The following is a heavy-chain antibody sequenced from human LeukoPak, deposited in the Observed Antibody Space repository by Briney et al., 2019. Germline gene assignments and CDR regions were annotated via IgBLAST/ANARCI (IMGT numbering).Heavy chain of an antibody. CDR3: GRGGNGVDV. D-gene: IGHD2-8*01. CDR1: GFAFSNFL. CDR2: INSDETNA. V-gene: IGHV3-74*01. J-gene: IGHJ3*01. Sequence: GGSLRLSCAASGFAFSNFLMHWVRQAPGKGLVWVSRINSDETNAYADSVKGRFTISRDNAKNTLYLQMNSLRAEDTAVYFCGRGGNGVDVWGQGTTVIVSS.